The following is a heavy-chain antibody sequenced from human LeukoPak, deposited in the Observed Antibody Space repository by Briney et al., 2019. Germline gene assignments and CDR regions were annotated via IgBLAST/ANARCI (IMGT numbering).Heavy chain of an antibody. Sequence: ASVKVSFKVSGYRLSAVSMHWVRQAPGKGLERMGGFEPEDGATIYAERFQGRITMAEDTSTDTAYMDLSRLTSEDTAVYYCMIDYFDWASSRSGNYFWGQGTLVTVSS. CDR3: MIDYFDWASSRSGNYF. V-gene: IGHV1-24*01. D-gene: IGHD3-3*01. CDR2: FEPEDGAT. CDR1: GYRLSAVS. J-gene: IGHJ4*02.